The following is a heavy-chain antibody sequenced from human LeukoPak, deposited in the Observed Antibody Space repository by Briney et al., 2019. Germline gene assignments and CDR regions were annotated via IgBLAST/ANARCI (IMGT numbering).Heavy chain of an antibody. J-gene: IGHJ4*02. CDR1: GFTVSSNY. CDR2: IYSGGST. D-gene: IGHD6-6*01. CDR3: ARDRFGIAAPGDY. V-gene: IGHV3-53*01. Sequence: GGSLRLSCAASGFTVSSNYMSWVRQAPGKGLEWVSVIYSGGSTYYADSVKGRFTISRDNSKNTLYLQMNSLRAEDTAVYYCARDRFGIAAPGDYWGQGTLVTVSS.